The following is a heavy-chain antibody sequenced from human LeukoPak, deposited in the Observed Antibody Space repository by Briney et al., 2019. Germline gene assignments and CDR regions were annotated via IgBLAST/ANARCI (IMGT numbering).Heavy chain of an antibody. CDR2: INHSGST. CDR1: GGSFSGYY. Sequence: PSETLSLTCAVYGGSFSGYYWSWIRQPPGKGLEWIGEINHSGSTNYNPSLKSRVTISVDTSKNQFSLKLSSVTAADTAVYYCARVCTNGVCYRGSTIDYWGQGTLVTVSS. J-gene: IGHJ4*02. CDR3: ARVCTNGVCYRGSTIDY. V-gene: IGHV4-34*01. D-gene: IGHD2-8*01.